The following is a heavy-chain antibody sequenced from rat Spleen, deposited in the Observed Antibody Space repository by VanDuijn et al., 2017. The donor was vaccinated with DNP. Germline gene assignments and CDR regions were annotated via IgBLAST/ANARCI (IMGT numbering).Heavy chain of an antibody. CDR2: INKDSTTI. V-gene: IGHV4-2*01. CDR3: ARSAYYAMDA. J-gene: IGHJ4*01. CDR1: GFNFNDYW. Sequence: EVKLVESGGGLVQPGRSLKLSCAASGFNFNDYWMGWVRQAPGKRLEWIGEINKDSTTINYTPSLKDKFTISRDNAQNTLNLQMSKLGSEDTAIYYCARSAYYAMDAWGQGASVTVSS.